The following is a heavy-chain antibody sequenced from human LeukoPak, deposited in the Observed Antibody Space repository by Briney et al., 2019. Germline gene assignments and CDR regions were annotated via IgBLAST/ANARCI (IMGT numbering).Heavy chain of an antibody. D-gene: IGHD2-15*01. Sequence: GGSLRLSCAASGFTFSSYSMNWVRQAPGKGLEWVSSISSNSSYIYYADSVKGLFTISRDNAKNSLYLQMNTLRAEDTAVYYCARAHPPGYCSGGSCNLYGMDVWGQGTTVTVSS. CDR1: GFTFSSYS. V-gene: IGHV3-21*01. CDR3: ARAHPPGYCSGGSCNLYGMDV. J-gene: IGHJ6*02. CDR2: ISSNSSYI.